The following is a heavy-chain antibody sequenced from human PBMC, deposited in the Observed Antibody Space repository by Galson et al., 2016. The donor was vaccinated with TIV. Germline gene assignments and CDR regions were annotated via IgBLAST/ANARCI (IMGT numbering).Heavy chain of an antibody. V-gene: IGHV1-2*06. J-gene: IGHJ6*02. CDR1: GYTFTDYY. Sequence: SVKVSCKASGYTFTDYYMHWVRQAPGQGLEWMGRINPNTGVTKYAQNFQGRVTMTRDTSITTAYMELSRLRSDDTAVYHCASTPFRGPYNYYGVDVWGQGSTVIVSS. D-gene: IGHD3-10*01. CDR3: ASTPFRGPYNYYGVDV. CDR2: INPNTGVT.